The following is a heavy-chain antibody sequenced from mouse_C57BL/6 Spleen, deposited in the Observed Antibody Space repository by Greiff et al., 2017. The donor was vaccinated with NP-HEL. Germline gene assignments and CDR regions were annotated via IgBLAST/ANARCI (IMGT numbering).Heavy chain of an antibody. CDR3: ARSQYYFDY. V-gene: IGHV1-54*01. J-gene: IGHJ2*01. Sequence: VHLVESGAELVRPGTSVKVSCKASGYAFTNYLIEWVKQRPGQGLEWIGVINPGSGGTNYNEKFKGKATLTADKSSSTAYMQLSSLTSEDSAVYFCARSQYYFDYWGQGTTLTVSS. CDR1: GYAFTNYL. CDR2: INPGSGGT.